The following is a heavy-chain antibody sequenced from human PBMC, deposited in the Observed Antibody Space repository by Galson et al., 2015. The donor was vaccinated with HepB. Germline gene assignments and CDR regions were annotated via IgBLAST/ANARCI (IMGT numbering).Heavy chain of an antibody. CDR1: GYNLIELS. Sequence: SVKVSCKVSGYNLIELSNHWVRQAPGKGLEWMGNLVPEDGDTLLAQKFEGRVRMTEDTSSDTTYMELSSLRSEDTGVYFCATYLGSTGFDFWGQGTMVTVSS. D-gene: IGHD3-9*01. V-gene: IGHV1-24*01. CDR2: LVPEDGDT. CDR3: ATYLGSTGFDF. J-gene: IGHJ3*01.